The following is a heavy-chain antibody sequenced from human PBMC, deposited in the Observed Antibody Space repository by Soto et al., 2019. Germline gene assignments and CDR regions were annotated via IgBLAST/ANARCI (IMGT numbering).Heavy chain of an antibody. CDR3: ARGATVLLYGDIGRYFDY. Sequence: PGESLKISCKGSGYSFTSYWIGWVRQMPGKGLEWMGIIYPGDSDTRYSPSFQGQVTISADKSISTAYLQWSSLKDSDTAAYYCARGATVLLYGDIGRYFDYWGQGTLVTVSS. CDR1: GYSFTSYW. D-gene: IGHD4-17*01. J-gene: IGHJ4*02. V-gene: IGHV5-51*01. CDR2: IYPGDSDT.